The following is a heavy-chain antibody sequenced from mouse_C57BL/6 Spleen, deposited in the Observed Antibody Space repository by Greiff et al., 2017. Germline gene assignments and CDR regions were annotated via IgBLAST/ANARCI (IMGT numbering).Heavy chain of an antibody. CDR3: ARKGYAWFAY. CDR2: IDPSDSYT. V-gene: IGHV1-69*01. J-gene: IGHJ3*01. Sequence: QVQLQQPGAELVMPGASVKLSCKASGYTFTSYWMHGVKQRPGQGLEWIGEIDPSDSYTTYNQKFKGKSTFTVDKSSSTAYMQLSSLTSEDSAVDYCARKGYAWFAYWGQGTLVTVSA. D-gene: IGHD2-10*02. CDR1: GYTFTSYW.